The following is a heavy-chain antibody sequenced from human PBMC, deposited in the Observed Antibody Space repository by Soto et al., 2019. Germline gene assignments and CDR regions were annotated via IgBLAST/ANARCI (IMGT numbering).Heavy chain of an antibody. Sequence: SVKVSCKASGGTFSSYAISWVRQAPGHGLEWMGGIIPISGTTYYTQKFQGRVTITADEPTSTAFMELSSLKSEDTAVFYCARGYCTGGNCNLGTDVSGPGTMVTVS. CDR1: GGTFSSYA. D-gene: IGHD2-8*02. CDR2: IIPISGTT. CDR3: ARGYCTGGNCNLGTDV. J-gene: IGHJ6*02. V-gene: IGHV1-69*13.